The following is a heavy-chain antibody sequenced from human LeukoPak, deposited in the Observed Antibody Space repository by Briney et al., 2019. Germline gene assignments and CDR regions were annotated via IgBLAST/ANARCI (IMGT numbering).Heavy chain of an antibody. CDR1: GFTFSNYA. CDR2: LSGSGGTT. Sequence: GGSLRLSCAASGFTFSNYAMSWVRQAPGKGLEWVSALSGSGGTTYYADSVKGRFTISRDNSRNTLSLQMNSLRADDTAVYYCAKDRTGTTGADWFDPWGQGTLVTVSS. D-gene: IGHD1-1*01. J-gene: IGHJ5*02. CDR3: AKDRTGTTGADWFDP. V-gene: IGHV3-23*01.